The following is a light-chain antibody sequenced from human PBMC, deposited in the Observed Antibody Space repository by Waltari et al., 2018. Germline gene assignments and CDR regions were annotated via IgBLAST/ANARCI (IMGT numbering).Light chain of an antibody. J-gene: IGKJ1*01. V-gene: IGKV3-20*01. CDR2: ATS. Sequence: EIVLTQSPVALSLSPGDSAVISCRASQTLENLNLAWYQPRVGQAPRPLIYATSTRATGVPLRFTGSGSETDFTLKIDRLEPEDFALYVCQQFQTSPPTFGRGTMV. CDR1: QTLENLN. CDR3: QQFQTSPPT.